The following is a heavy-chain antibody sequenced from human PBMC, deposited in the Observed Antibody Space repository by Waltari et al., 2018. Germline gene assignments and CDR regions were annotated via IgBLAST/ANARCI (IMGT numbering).Heavy chain of an antibody. Sequence: VKVVQSGAAVKKPGESLKISCKVSGNKLNPFWIPWVRRMPGKGLEWMGAIYLGDLDTRYSPPFRGHVTISADKSIHTAYLQLESLKISDTAIYFCASGDHFVFDSWGQGSLVTVSS. V-gene: IGHV5-51*01. CDR1: GNKLNPFW. J-gene: IGHJ4*02. CDR3: ASGDHFVFDS. CDR2: IYLGDLDT. D-gene: IGHD7-27*01.